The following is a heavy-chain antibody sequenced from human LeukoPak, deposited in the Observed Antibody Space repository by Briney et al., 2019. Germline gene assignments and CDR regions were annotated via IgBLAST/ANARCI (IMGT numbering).Heavy chain of an antibody. Sequence: SETLSLTCTVAGGSIGSGDYYWTWIRQHPGKGLEWIGYIYYNGGTYYNPSLKSQVTISADTSKNQFSLKLTSVTGADTAMYYCVRSRNSEQYSFDYWGQGVLVTVSS. V-gene: IGHV4-31*01. J-gene: IGHJ4*02. CDR1: GGSIGSGDYY. CDR3: VRSRNSEQYSFDY. D-gene: IGHD1-26*01. CDR2: IYYNGGT.